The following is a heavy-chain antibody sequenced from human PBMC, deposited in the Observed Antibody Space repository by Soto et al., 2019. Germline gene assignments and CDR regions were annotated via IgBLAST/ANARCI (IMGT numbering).Heavy chain of an antibody. CDR1: GGSNNTYI. CDR2: ILVFRVTV. V-gene: IGHV1-69*08. D-gene: IGHD4-17*01. J-gene: IGHJ6*02. CDR3: ARVSTDYGYYDDLGGRDYCMYV. Sequence: QVQLVQSGAEVRKPGSSVNVSCKASGGSNNTYIIAWLLQAPGQGLEWMGRILVFRVTVDYARKFQGRLTMTADKSTTTAHLELDSLRSDDTAVSVCARVSTDYGYYDDLGGRDYCMYVCGQGTTVTVSS.